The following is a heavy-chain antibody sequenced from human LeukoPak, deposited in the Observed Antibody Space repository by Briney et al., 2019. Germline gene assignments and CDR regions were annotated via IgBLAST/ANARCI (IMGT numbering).Heavy chain of an antibody. V-gene: IGHV1-18*01. CDR2: ISAYNGNT. D-gene: IGHD6-6*01. CDR1: GYTFTSYG. CDR3: ARGAIAASPYYYYGMDV. J-gene: IGHJ6*02. Sequence: ASVKVSCKASGYTFTSYGISWVRQAPGQGLEWMGWISAYNGNTNYAQKLQGRVTMTTDTSTSTAYMELRSLRSDDTAVYYCARGAIAASPYYYYGMDVWGQGTRSPSP.